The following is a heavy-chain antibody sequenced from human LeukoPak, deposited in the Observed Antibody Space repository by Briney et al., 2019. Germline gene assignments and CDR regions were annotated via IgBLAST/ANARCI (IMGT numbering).Heavy chain of an antibody. J-gene: IGHJ4*02. CDR2: IYTSGST. D-gene: IGHD2-21*02. CDR1: GGSISSYY. Sequence: SETLSLTCTVSGGSISSYYWSWIRQPAGKGLEWIGRIYTSGSTNYSPSLKSRVTMSVDTSKNQFSLKLSSVTAADTAVYYCARGPYCGGDCYSHTLSRPDYFDYWGQGTLVTVSS. CDR3: ARGPYCGGDCYSHTLSRPDYFDY. V-gene: IGHV4-4*07.